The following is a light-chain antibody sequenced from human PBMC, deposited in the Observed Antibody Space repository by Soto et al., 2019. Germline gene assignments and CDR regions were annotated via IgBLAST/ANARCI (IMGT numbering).Light chain of an antibody. Sequence: DIVMTQSPLSLPVTPGEPASISCRSSQSLLHSNGYNYLDWYLQKPGQSPQLLICLGSNRASGVPDRFSGSGSGTDFTLQISRVEAEDVGVYYYMQALQTPYTFGQGTKLEIK. CDR2: LGS. CDR1: QSLLHSNGYNY. V-gene: IGKV2-28*01. J-gene: IGKJ2*01. CDR3: MQALQTPYT.